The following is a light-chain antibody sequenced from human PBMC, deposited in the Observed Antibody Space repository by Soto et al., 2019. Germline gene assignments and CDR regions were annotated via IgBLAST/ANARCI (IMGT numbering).Light chain of an antibody. J-gene: IGKJ2*01. V-gene: IGKV1-39*01. Sequence: DIQMTQSPSSLSASVGDRVTITCRASQSISSYLNWYQQKPGKAPKLLIYAASSLQSGVPSRFSGSGSGTDFTLTISSLQPEDFATYYCQQSYSTLYTCGQETKLEIK. CDR3: QQSYSTLYT. CDR1: QSISSY. CDR2: AAS.